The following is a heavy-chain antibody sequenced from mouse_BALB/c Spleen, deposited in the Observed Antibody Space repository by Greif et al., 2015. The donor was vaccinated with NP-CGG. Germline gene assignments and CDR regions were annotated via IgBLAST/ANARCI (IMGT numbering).Heavy chain of an antibody. Sequence: QVQLQQSGPGLVAPSQSLSITCTVSGFSLTSYGVHWVRQPPGKGLEWLGVIWAGGSTNYNSALMSRLSISKDNSKSXVFLKMNILQTDDTAMYYCARERSMITYYFGYWGQGTTLTVSS. CDR1: GFSLTSYG. CDR2: IWAGGST. V-gene: IGHV2-9*02. CDR3: ARERSMITYYFGY. D-gene: IGHD2-4*01. J-gene: IGHJ2*01.